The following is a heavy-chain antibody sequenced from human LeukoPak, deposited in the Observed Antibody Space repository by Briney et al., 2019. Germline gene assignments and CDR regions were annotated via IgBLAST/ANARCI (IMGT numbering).Heavy chain of an antibody. V-gene: IGHV4-59*13. J-gene: IGHJ4*02. CDR2: IHYSGNS. Sequence: SQTLSLTCTVSGGSISRYYWSWIRQPPGEGLEWIGHIHYSGNSNYNPSLKSRATISVDTSKNQFSLKLSSVTAADTAVYYCSRGVSYYYDSSGYWIDYWGRGTLVTVSS. D-gene: IGHD3-22*01. CDR1: GGSISRYY. CDR3: SRGVSYYYDSSGYWIDY.